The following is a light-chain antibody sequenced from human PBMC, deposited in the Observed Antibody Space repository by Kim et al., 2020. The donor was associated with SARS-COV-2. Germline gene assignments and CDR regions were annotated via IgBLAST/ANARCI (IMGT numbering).Light chain of an antibody. CDR2: YDS. CDR1: NIGSKS. V-gene: IGLV3-21*04. Sequence: SYELTQPPSVSVAPGKTARITSGGNNIGSKSVHWYQQKPGQAPVLVIYYDSDRPSGIPERFSGSNSGNTATLTISRVEAGDEADYYCQVWDSSSDHPYVFGTGTKVTVL. J-gene: IGLJ1*01. CDR3: QVWDSSSDHPYV.